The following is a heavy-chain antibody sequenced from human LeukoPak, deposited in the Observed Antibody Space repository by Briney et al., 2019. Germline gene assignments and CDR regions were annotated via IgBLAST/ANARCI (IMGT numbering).Heavy chain of an antibody. D-gene: IGHD1-26*01. CDR2: IGGSGYST. CDR3: AREGWEELGHYFDY. J-gene: IGHJ4*02. V-gene: IGHV3-23*01. Sequence: GGSLRLSCAASGFTFSSYVISWVRQAPGEGLEWVSAIGGSGYSTSYADSVKGRFTISRDNSKNTLFLQMNSLRAEDTAVYYCAREGWEELGHYFDYWGQGTVVTVSS. CDR1: GFTFSSYV.